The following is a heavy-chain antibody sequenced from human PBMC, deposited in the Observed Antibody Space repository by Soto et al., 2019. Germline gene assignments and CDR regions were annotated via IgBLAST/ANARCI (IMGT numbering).Heavy chain of an antibody. J-gene: IGHJ4*02. CDR2: IYYSGST. D-gene: IGHD3-3*01. CDR1: GGSISSYY. Sequence: SETLSLTCTVSGGSISSYYWSWIRQPPGKGLEWIGYIYYSGSTNYNPSLKSQVTISVDTSKNQFSLKLSSVTAADTAVYYCARNNNDFWSGYFVYWGQGTLVTVSS. CDR3: ARNNNDFWSGYFVY. V-gene: IGHV4-59*01.